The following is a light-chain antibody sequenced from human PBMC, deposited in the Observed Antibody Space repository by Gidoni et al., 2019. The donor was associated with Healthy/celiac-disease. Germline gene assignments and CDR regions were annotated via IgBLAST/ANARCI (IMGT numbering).Light chain of an antibody. J-gene: IGKJ5*01. V-gene: IGKV1-27*01. Sequence: DIQMTQSPSSLSASVGDRVTITCRASQGISHYLAWYQQKPGKVPKLLIYAASTLQSGVPSRFSGSGSGTELTLTISSLQPEDVATYYCQKYNSAPITFXQXTRLEIK. CDR1: QGISHY. CDR3: QKYNSAPIT. CDR2: AAS.